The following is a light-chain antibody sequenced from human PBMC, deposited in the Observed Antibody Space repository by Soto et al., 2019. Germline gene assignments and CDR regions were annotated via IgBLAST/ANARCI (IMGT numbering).Light chain of an antibody. CDR1: QSISSW. Sequence: DIQMTQSPSTLSASVGDRVTITCRASQSISSWLDWYQQKPGKAPKLLIYDASSLESGVPSRFSGSGSGTEFTLTISSLQPDDFATYYFQQYNSYSRTFGQGTKVEIK. J-gene: IGKJ1*01. V-gene: IGKV1-5*01. CDR3: QQYNSYSRT. CDR2: DAS.